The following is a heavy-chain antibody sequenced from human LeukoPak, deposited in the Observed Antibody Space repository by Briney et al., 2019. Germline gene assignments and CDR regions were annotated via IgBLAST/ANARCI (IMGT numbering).Heavy chain of an antibody. D-gene: IGHD6-19*01. CDR3: ARDSAYSSGEVY. Sequence: SVKVSCKASGGTFSSYAISWVRQAPGQGLEWMGRIIPILGIANYAQKFQGRVTITADKSTSTAYMELSSLRSEDTAVYYCARDSAYSSGEVYWGQGTLVTVSS. V-gene: IGHV1-69*04. J-gene: IGHJ4*02. CDR1: GGTFSSYA. CDR2: IIPILGIA.